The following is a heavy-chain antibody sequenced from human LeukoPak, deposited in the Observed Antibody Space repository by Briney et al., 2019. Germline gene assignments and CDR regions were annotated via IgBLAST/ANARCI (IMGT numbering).Heavy chain of an antibody. D-gene: IGHD5-18*01. CDR1: GGSISSYY. CDR3: ARTTEGGYTYDFFYYYYMDV. J-gene: IGHJ6*03. CDR2: IYYSGST. V-gene: IGHV4-59*01. Sequence: SETLSLTCTVSGGSISSYYWSWIRQPPGKGLEWIGYIYYSGSTNYNPSLKSRVTISVDSSKNQFSLKLNSVTAADTAVYYCARTTEGGYTYDFFYYYYMDVWGKGTTVTISS.